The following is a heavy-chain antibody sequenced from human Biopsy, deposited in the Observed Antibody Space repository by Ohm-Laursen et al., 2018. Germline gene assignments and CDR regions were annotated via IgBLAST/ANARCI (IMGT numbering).Heavy chain of an antibody. CDR3: ARHPTGFWFDP. J-gene: IGHJ5*02. V-gene: IGHV4-39*01. CDR1: GGSVSSNVNY. CDR2: VFHSGIT. Sequence: TLSLSCTVSGGSVSSNVNYWAWIRQPPGKGLECIGTVFHSGITFYNPSLKIRVTISMDTPKNYISMNLSSVTAADTAVYYCARHPTGFWFDPWGQGTPVTVSS.